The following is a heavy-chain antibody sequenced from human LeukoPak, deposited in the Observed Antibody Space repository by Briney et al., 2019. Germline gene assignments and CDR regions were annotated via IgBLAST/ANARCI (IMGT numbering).Heavy chain of an antibody. V-gene: IGHV3-48*03. CDR3: ARVVGATGFDP. D-gene: IGHD1-26*01. J-gene: IGHJ5*02. CDR1: GFTFSNFE. CDR2: ISSSRSII. Sequence: GGSLRLSCAASGFTFSNFEMNWVRQAPGKGLEWVSYISSSRSIIYYADSVKGRFTISRDNAKNSLYLQMNSLRAEDTAVYYCARVVGATGFDPWGQGTLVTVSS.